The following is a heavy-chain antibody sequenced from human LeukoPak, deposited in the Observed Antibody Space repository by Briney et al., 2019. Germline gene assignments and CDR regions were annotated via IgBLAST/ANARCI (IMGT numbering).Heavy chain of an antibody. D-gene: IGHD5-18*01. CDR2: IYYSGST. J-gene: IGHJ6*02. V-gene: IGHV4-31*03. CDR1: GGSISSGGYY. CDR3: AGAGYSYGSRDYYYGMDV. Sequence: SQALSLTCTVSGGSISSGGYYWSWIRQHPGKGLEWIGYIYYSGSTYYNPSLKSRVTISVDTSKNQFSLKLSSVTAADTAVYYCAGAGYSYGSRDYYYGMDVWGQGTTVTVSS.